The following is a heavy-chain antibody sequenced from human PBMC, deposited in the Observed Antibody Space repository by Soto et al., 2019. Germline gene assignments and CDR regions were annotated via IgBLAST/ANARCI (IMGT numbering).Heavy chain of an antibody. CDR2: MNPNSGNT. CDR1: GYTFTNYD. CDR3: ARGRVYCSGGACSPSDY. V-gene: IGHV1-8*01. Sequence: QVQLVQFGAEVKKPGASVKVSCTASGYTFTNYDINWVRQATGQGLEWMGWMNPNSGNTGYEQKLQGRVSMTRNTSISTAYMELSSLRSEDTAVYYCARGRVYCSGGACSPSDYWGQGTLVTVSS. J-gene: IGHJ4*02. D-gene: IGHD2-15*01.